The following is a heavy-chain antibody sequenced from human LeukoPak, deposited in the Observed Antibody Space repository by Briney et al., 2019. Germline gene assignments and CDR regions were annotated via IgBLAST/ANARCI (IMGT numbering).Heavy chain of an antibody. CDR3: AKAILYYYDSSGYYDY. CDR1: GFTFSDYG. Sequence: GGSLRLSCAAAGFTFSDYGMNWVRQAPGKGPEWVSGISGSGISTYYADSVKGRFTISRDNSKNTLYLQMNSLRAEDTAVYYCAKAILYYYDSSGYYDYWGQGTLVTVSS. V-gene: IGHV3-23*01. CDR2: ISGSGIST. D-gene: IGHD3-22*01. J-gene: IGHJ4*02.